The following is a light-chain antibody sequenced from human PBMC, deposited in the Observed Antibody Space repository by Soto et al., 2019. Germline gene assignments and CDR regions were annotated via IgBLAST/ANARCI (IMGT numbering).Light chain of an antibody. CDR2: WAS. CDR3: QQYFISLPT. V-gene: IGKV4-1*01. Sequence: DIVMTQSPDSLAVSLGERATINCKSSQRVLYSSNNKNYLDWYQQKPGQPPKELIYWASTRESGVPDRFSGSGSVTDFTLSISSLQAEAVAVYFCQQYFISLPTFGGGTKVEIK. CDR1: QRVLYSSNNKNY. J-gene: IGKJ4*01.